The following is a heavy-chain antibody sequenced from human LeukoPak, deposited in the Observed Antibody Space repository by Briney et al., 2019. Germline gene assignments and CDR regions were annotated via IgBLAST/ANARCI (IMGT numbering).Heavy chain of an antibody. CDR1: GFTFNSYW. CDR2: MSSDGTIT. CDR3: AKGGGYSSTDY. J-gene: IGHJ4*02. Sequence: AGGSLRLSCVASGFTFNSYWMNWVRQAPGKGLVWVSHMSSDGTITSYADSVKGRFTISRDNSKNTLYLQMNSLRAEDTAVYYCAKGGGYSSTDYWGQGTLVTVSS. D-gene: IGHD5-18*01. V-gene: IGHV3-74*01.